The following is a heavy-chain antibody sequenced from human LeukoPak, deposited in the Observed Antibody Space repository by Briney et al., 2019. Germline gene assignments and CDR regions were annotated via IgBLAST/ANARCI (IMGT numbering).Heavy chain of an antibody. CDR2: IYYSGSI. CDR3: ARGTGYPNWFDP. CDR1: GCSISSGYY. Sequence: SETLSLTCAVSGCSISSGYYWGWIRQHPGKGLEWIGSIYYSGSIYYNPSLQSRVTISQDMSKNQFSLKLSSVTAADTAVYYCARGTGYPNWFDPWGQGTLVTVSS. J-gene: IGHJ5*02. D-gene: IGHD3-9*01. V-gene: IGHV4-38-2*01.